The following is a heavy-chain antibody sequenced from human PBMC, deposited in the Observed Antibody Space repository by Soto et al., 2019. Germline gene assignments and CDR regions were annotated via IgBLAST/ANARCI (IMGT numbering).Heavy chain of an antibody. J-gene: IGHJ1*01. V-gene: IGHV4-59*12. Sequence: SETLSLTCTVSGGSISSYYWSWIRQPPGKGLEWIGNIYYSGSTNYNPSLKSRVTISLDTSKNQFSLKRSSVTAADTAVYYCARDSSSSDFQHGGQGTLVTVSS. D-gene: IGHD6-6*01. CDR2: IYYSGST. CDR1: GGSISSYY. CDR3: ARDSSSSDFQH.